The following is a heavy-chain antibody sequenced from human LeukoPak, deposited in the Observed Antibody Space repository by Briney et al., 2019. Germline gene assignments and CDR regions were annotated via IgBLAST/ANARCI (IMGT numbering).Heavy chain of an antibody. CDR2: INPGGGST. Sequence: ASVKVSCKAAGYTFTTYYIHWVRQAPGQRPEWMGIINPGGGSTSYTQKFQGRVTMTSDTSTSTVYMELSSLRSEDTAVYYCARGYSSGWSDYWGQGTLVTVSS. CDR1: GYTFTTYY. CDR3: ARGYSSGWSDY. D-gene: IGHD6-19*01. V-gene: IGHV1-46*01. J-gene: IGHJ4*02.